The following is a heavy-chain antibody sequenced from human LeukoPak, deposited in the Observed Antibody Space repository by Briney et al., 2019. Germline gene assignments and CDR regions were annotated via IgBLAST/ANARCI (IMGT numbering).Heavy chain of an antibody. J-gene: IGHJ6*02. V-gene: IGHV1-8*01. CDR1: GYTFTSYD. D-gene: IGHD5-18*01. CDR2: MNPNSGNT. CDR3: ARGPPIQLWPRYYYYYYGMDV. Sequence: ASVKVSCKASGYTFTSYDINWVRQATGQGLEWMGWMNPNSGNTGYAQKFQGRVTMTRNTSISIAYMELSSLRSEGTAVYYCARGPPIQLWPRYYYYYYGMDVWGQGTTVTVSS.